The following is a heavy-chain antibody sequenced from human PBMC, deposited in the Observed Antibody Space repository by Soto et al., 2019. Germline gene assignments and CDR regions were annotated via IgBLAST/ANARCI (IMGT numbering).Heavy chain of an antibody. CDR2: MYYSGST. J-gene: IGHJ4*02. Sequence: QVQLQESGPGLVRPSETLSLTCTVSGGSISSYYWSWIRQPPGKGLEWIGYMYYSGSTNYNPSLKRRVPMSVDTSNNPFSLKLSSVTAADTAMYYCARLWSGSFRDWGQGTLVTVSS. V-gene: IGHV4-59*08. CDR1: GGSISSYY. CDR3: ARLWSGSFRD. D-gene: IGHD1-26*01.